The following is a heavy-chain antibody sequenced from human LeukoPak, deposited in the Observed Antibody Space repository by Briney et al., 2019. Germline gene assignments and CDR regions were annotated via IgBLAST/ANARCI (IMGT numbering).Heavy chain of an antibody. CDR3: AKIKPDDYNVYYFDS. D-gene: IGHD5-24*01. CDR2: ITGSGGNA. CDR1: GFTFSSYA. Sequence: GGSLRLSCAASGFTFSSYAMSWVRQAPGKGLEWVSAITGSGGNAFYADSVKGRFTLFRDNSKNTLYLQMNSLRADDTAVYHCAKIKPDDYNVYYFDSWGQGTLVIVSS. J-gene: IGHJ4*02. V-gene: IGHV3-23*01.